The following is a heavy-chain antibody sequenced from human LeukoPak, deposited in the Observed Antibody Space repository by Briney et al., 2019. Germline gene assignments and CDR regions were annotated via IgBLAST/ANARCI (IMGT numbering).Heavy chain of an antibody. V-gene: IGHV4-30-4*08. D-gene: IGHD3-3*01. J-gene: IGHJ5*02. CDR3: ARHHYYNFWNALNWFDP. Sequence: PSETLSLTCTVSGGSISSGDYYWSWIRQPPGKGLEWIGYIYYSGSTYYKPSLKSRISMSVDMSKTQFSLKLSSVIAADTAVYCCARHHYYNFWNALNWFDPWGQGTTVTVSS. CDR2: IYYSGST. CDR1: GGSISSGDYY.